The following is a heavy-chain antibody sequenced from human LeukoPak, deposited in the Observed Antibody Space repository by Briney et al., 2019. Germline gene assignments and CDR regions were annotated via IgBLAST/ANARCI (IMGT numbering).Heavy chain of an antibody. CDR1: GGSISSYY. Sequence: PSETLSLTCTVSGGSISSYYWSWIRQSPGKGLEWIGYIYYSESTNYNPSLKSRVTISVDTSKNQFSLKLSSVTAAETAVYYCARDLYIVGATLGDFDYWGQGTLVTVSS. D-gene: IGHD1-26*01. CDR2: IYYSEST. V-gene: IGHV4-59*01. J-gene: IGHJ4*02. CDR3: ARDLYIVGATLGDFDY.